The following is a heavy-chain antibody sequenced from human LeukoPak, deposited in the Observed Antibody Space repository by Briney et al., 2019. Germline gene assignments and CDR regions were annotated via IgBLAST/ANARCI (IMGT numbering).Heavy chain of an antibody. CDR2: IIPILGIA. Sequence: SVTVSFTASGGTFSSYAISWVRQAPGQGLEWMGRIIPILGIANYAQKFQGRVTITADKSTSTAYMELSSLRSEDTAVYYCARDPPVTIFGVGNFDYWGQGTLVTVSS. J-gene: IGHJ4*02. V-gene: IGHV1-69*04. CDR1: GGTFSSYA. D-gene: IGHD3-3*01. CDR3: ARDPPVTIFGVGNFDY.